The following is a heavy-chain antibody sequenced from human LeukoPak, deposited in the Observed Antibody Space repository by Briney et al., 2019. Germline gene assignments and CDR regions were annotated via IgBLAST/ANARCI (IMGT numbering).Heavy chain of an antibody. V-gene: IGHV4-39*07. D-gene: IGHD2-15*01. CDR1: GGSISSSSYF. Sequence: SETPSLTCTVSGGSISSSSYFWGWIRQPPGKGLEWIGSMYYSGSSYYNPSLKSRVTISADTSKNQFSLRLSSVTATDTAMYYCARAPPPTGYFDYWGQGALVTVSS. CDR3: ARAPPPTGYFDY. CDR2: MYYSGSS. J-gene: IGHJ4*02.